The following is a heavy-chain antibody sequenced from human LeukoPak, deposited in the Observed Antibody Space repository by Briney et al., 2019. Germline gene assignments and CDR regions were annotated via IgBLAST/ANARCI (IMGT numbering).Heavy chain of an antibody. D-gene: IGHD3-3*01. Sequence: GGSLRLSCAASGFTFSDYAMHWVRRAPGKGLEWVAVLSYGGTNKYYADSVKGRFTISRDNSKNTMFLQMNSLRAEDTAVYHCARDRSGYANDAFDFWGQGTMVTVSS. V-gene: IGHV3-30-3*01. J-gene: IGHJ3*01. CDR2: LSYGGTNK. CDR1: GFTFSDYA. CDR3: ARDRSGYANDAFDF.